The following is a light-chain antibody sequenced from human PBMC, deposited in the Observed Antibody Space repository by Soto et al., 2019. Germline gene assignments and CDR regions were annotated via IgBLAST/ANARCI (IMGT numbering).Light chain of an antibody. Sequence: IRMNKSPSAMSASVGDRVTITCRASQDINKDLAWFQQKPGKAPKRLIYAASSLQSGVPSRFSGSGSGTEFTLTISSLQPEDFAIYYCLQHDSYPRTFGQGTKVDIK. CDR2: AAS. CDR1: QDINKD. V-gene: IGKV1-17*03. CDR3: LQHDSYPRT. J-gene: IGKJ1*01.